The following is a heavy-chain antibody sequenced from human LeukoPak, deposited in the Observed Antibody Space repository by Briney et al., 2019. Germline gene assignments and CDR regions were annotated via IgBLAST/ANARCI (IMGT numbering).Heavy chain of an antibody. J-gene: IGHJ6*02. CDR1: GFTFSSYS. V-gene: IGHV3-21*01. Sequence: GGSLRLSCAASGFTFSSYSMNWVRQAPGKGLEWVSSISSSSSYIYHADSVKGRFTISRDNAKNSLYLQMNSLRAEDTAVYYCARSRYRGYCSGGSCNYYYYYGMDVWGQGTTVTVSS. CDR2: ISSSSSYI. D-gene: IGHD2-15*01. CDR3: ARSRYRGYCSGGSCNYYYYYGMDV.